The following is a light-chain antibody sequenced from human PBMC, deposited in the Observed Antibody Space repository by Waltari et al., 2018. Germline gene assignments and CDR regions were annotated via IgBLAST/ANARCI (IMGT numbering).Light chain of an antibody. CDR3: QQRTNWQLT. J-gene: IGKJ4*01. Sequence: EVVLTQSPATLSLSPGERANLSCRASQSVSTYLAWYQHKPGQAPRLLIYDASNRATGIPARFSGSGSGTDFTLTISSLEPEDFAVYYCQQRTNWQLTFGGGTKVEIK. CDR1: QSVSTY. V-gene: IGKV3-11*01. CDR2: DAS.